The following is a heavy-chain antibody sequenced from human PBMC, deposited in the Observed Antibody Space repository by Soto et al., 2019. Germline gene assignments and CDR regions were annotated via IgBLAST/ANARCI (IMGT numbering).Heavy chain of an antibody. Sequence: QVQLVQSGAEVKKPGSSVKVSCKASGGTFSSYAISWVRQAPGQGLEWMGGIIPIFGTANYAQKFQGRVTITADDSTSTAYMELSSLRSEDTAVYYCARGNYYDSSGYSPYYYYGMDVWGQGTTVTVSS. CDR1: GGTFSSYA. CDR3: ARGNYYDSSGYSPYYYYGMDV. V-gene: IGHV1-69*12. CDR2: IIPIFGTA. J-gene: IGHJ6*02. D-gene: IGHD3-22*01.